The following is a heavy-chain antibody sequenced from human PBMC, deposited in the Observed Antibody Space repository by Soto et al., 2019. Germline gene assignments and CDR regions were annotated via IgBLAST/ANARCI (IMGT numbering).Heavy chain of an antibody. D-gene: IGHD2-2*01. Sequence: QITLRESGPALVKPTQTLTLTCTFSGFSLSTNGVAVGWIRQPPGKALEWLALIFWDDDARYSPSLKSRLTITKDTYKNRVVLIMPNMEPVDTGTYYCTHTSGQSSTGADNWGQGTPVTVSS. CDR1: GFSLSTNGVA. V-gene: IGHV2-5*02. CDR2: IFWDDDA. J-gene: IGHJ4*02. CDR3: THTSGQSSTGADN.